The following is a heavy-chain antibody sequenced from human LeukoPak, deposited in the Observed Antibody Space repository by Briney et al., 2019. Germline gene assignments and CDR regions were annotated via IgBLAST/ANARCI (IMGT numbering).Heavy chain of an antibody. CDR3: ARWRGSTSERSDY. Sequence: RTGGSLRLSCTASGFTFSDYWMTWVRQAPGKGLEWVANIKQDGSAKYYVDPVKGRFTISRDNAKNSLYLQMDSLRVEDTATYYCARWRGSTSERSDYWGQGTLVTVSS. CDR2: IKQDGSAK. V-gene: IGHV3-7*01. J-gene: IGHJ4*02. CDR1: GFTFSDYW. D-gene: IGHD2-2*01.